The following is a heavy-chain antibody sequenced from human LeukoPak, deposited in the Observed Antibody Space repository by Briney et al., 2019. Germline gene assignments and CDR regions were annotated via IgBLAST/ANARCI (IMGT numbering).Heavy chain of an antibody. CDR3: ARSEVVVPAAIVDAFDI. CDR2: ISAYNGNT. Sequence: GASVKVCCKASGYTFTSYGISGVRQAPGQGVEWMGGISAYNGNTNYAPKLQGRVTMTTDTSTSTAYMELRSLRSDDTAVYSCARSEVVVPAAIVDAFDIWGQGTMVTVSS. D-gene: IGHD2-2*01. CDR1: GYTFTSYG. J-gene: IGHJ3*02. V-gene: IGHV1-18*01.